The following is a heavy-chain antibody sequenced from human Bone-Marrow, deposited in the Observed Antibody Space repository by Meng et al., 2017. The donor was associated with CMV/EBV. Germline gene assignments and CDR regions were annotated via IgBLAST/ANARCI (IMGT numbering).Heavy chain of an antibody. CDR2: ISAYNGNT. CDR3: ARDLKEDCSSTSRYRDYYYYGMDV. J-gene: IGHJ6*02. CDR1: GYTFSSYG. Sequence: ASVKVFCKASGYTFSSYGISWVRQAPGQGLEWMGWISAYNGNTNYAQKLQGRVTMTTDTSASTAYMELRSLRSDDTAVYYCARDLKEDCSSTSRYRDYYYYGMDVWGQGPTVTFYS. D-gene: IGHD2-2*02. V-gene: IGHV1-18*01.